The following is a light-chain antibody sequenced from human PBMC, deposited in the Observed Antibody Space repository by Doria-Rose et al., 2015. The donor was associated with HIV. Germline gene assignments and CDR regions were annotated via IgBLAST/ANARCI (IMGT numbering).Light chain of an antibody. V-gene: IGKV3-20*01. CDR2: DGS. CDR3: HQYGTSWT. Sequence: TQSPGTLSLSPGERATLSCRASPSFSSTYLAWYQQIPGQAPSLLIYDGSTRATGIPDRFSSSESGTDFTLTINRLEPEDFALYYCHQYGTSWTFGQGTKVEI. CDR1: PSFSSTY. J-gene: IGKJ1*01.